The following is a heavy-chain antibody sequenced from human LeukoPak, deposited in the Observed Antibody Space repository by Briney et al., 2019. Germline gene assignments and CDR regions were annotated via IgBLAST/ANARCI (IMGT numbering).Heavy chain of an antibody. CDR3: AREALSKKCINC. D-gene: IGHD3-16*02. CDR2: INPNSGGT. J-gene: IGHJ4*02. CDR1: GCTFTDYY. Sequence: ASVKVTCNASGCTFTDYYVPWMWQAPGQGLEWMGWINPNSGGTNYAQKFQGRVTMTRDTSISTAYMELSRLRSDDTAVCFSAREALSKKCINCWGQGTLVTVSS. V-gene: IGHV1-2*02.